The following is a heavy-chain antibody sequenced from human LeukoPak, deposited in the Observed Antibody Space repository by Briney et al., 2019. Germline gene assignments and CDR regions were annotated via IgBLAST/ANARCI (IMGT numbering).Heavy chain of an antibody. CDR1: GFTFSSYA. D-gene: IGHD6-13*01. J-gene: IGHJ5*02. Sequence: GGSLRLSCAASGFTFSSYAMSWVRQAPGKGLEWASAISGSGGSTYYADSVKGRFTISRDNSKNTLYLQVNSLRAEDTAVYYCAKDPYSSSWSYNWFDPWGQGTLVTVSS. CDR2: ISGSGGST. CDR3: AKDPYSSSWSYNWFDP. V-gene: IGHV3-23*01.